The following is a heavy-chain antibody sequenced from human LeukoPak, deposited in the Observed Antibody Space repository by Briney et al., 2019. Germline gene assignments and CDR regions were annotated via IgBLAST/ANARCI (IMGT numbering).Heavy chain of an antibody. V-gene: IGHV3-21*01. CDR2: ISSSSSYI. J-gene: IGHJ5*02. CDR1: GFTFSSYS. CDR3: ARTYYGSGSYYNVGRFDT. D-gene: IGHD3-10*01. Sequence: GGSLRLSCAASGFTFSSYSMNWVRQAPGKGLELVSSISSSSSYIYYADSVKGRFTISRDNAKNSLYLQMNSLRAEATAVHYCARTYYGSGSYYNVGRFDTWGQGTLVTVSS.